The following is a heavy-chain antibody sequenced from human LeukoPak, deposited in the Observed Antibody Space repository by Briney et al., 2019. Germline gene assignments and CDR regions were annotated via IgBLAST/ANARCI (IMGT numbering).Heavy chain of an antibody. D-gene: IGHD4-17*01. V-gene: IGHV3-48*01. J-gene: IGHJ5*02. CDR1: GFTFSSYS. CDR3: ARDWSTTVTTRNWFDP. CDR2: ISSSSSTI. Sequence: PGRSLRLSCAASGFTFSSYSMNWVRQAPGKGLEWVSYISSSSSTIYYADSVKGRFTISRDNAKNSLYLQMNSLRAEDTAVYYCARDWSTTVTTRNWFDPWGQGTLVTVSS.